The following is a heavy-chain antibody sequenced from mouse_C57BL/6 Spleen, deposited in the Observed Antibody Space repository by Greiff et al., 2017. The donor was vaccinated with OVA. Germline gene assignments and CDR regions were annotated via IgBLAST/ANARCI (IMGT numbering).Heavy chain of an antibody. V-gene: IGHV1-7*01. Sequence: VKLQESGAELAKPGASVKLSCKASGYTFTSYWMHWVKQRPGPGLEWIGYITPSSGYTKYNQKFKDKATLTADKSSSTAYMQLSSLTYEDSAVYDCERIDGSTYWYFDVWGTGTTVTVSS. D-gene: IGHD5-1*01. CDR3: ERIDGSTYWYFDV. CDR2: ITPSSGYT. J-gene: IGHJ1*03. CDR1: GYTFTSYW.